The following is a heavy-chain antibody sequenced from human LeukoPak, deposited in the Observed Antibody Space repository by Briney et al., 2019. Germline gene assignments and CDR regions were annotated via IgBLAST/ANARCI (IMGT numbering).Heavy chain of an antibody. Sequence: GGSLRLSCAASGFTFSSYGMHWVRQAPGKGQEWVAFIRYDGSNKYYADSVKGRFTISRDNSKNTLYLQMNSLRAEDTAVYYCAKDSHCSSASCYDYYYYYMAVWGKGTTVTVSS. CDR2: IRYDGSNK. CDR3: AKDSHCSSASCYDYYYYYMAV. J-gene: IGHJ6*03. CDR1: GFTFSSYG. V-gene: IGHV3-30*02. D-gene: IGHD2-2*01.